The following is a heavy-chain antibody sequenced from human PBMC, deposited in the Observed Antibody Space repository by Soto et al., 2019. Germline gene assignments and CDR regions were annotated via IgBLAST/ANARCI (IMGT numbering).Heavy chain of an antibody. V-gene: IGHV3-15*01. CDR3: TTNEGWVVHPALREYFDS. CDR2: IKSKPDGGTT. CDR1: GFPFKNAW. Sequence: EVQLVESGGGLVKPGGSLTLSCAASGFPFKNAWMGWVRQAPGKGLEWVGRIKSKPDGGTTDYAAPVKGRFTISRDDSKTPLYLQMNSLQSEDTAVYYCTTNEGWVVHPALREYFDSWGQGTLVTVSS. D-gene: IGHD2-2*01. J-gene: IGHJ4*02.